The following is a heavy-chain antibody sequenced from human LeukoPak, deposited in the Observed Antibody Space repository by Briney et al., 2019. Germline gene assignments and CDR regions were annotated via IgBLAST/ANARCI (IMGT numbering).Heavy chain of an antibody. D-gene: IGHD3-22*01. Sequence: ASVKVSCKASGGTFSSYAISWVRQAPGQGLEWMGGIIPIFGTANYAQKFQGRVTITADESTSTAYMELSSLRSEDTAVYYCARASITMIVVPEEDYYGMDVWGQGTTVTVSS. CDR1: GGTFSSYA. V-gene: IGHV1-69*01. CDR3: ARASITMIVVPEEDYYGMDV. J-gene: IGHJ6*02. CDR2: IIPIFGTA.